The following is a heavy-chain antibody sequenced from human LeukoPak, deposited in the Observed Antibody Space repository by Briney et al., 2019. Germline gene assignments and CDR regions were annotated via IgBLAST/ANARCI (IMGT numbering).Heavy chain of an antibody. CDR3: ARDSYCSGGTCYSRVGY. CDR2: INTNTENP. D-gene: IGHD2-15*01. J-gene: IGHJ4*02. V-gene: IGHV7-4-1*02. Sequence: GASVKVSCKASGYIFTNYPMNWVRQAPGQGLEWMGWINTNTENPTYAQGFTERFVFSWDTSVSTAYLQISSLKAEDTAVYYCARDSYCSGGTCYSRVGYWGQGTVVTVSS. CDR1: GYIFTNYP.